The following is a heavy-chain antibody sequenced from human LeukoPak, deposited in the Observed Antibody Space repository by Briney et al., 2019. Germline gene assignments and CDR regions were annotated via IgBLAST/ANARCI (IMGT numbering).Heavy chain of an antibody. Sequence: EGSLRLSCAASGFTFSSYAMSWVRQAPGKGLEWVSAISGSGGSTYYADSVKGRFTISRDNSKNTLYLQMNSLRAEDTAVYYCAKDGYSYGYNWFDPWGQGTLVTVSS. D-gene: IGHD5-18*01. V-gene: IGHV3-23*01. CDR2: ISGSGGST. CDR1: GFTFSSYA. J-gene: IGHJ5*02. CDR3: AKDGYSYGYNWFDP.